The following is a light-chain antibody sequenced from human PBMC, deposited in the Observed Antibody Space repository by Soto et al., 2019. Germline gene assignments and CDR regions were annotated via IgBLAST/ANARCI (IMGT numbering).Light chain of an antibody. V-gene: IGLV2-14*01. J-gene: IGLJ1*01. Sequence: QSALTQPASVSGSPGQSITISCTGTSSDVGGYNYVSWYQQHPGKAPKLLIYEVSKRPSGISNRFSGSKSGNTASLTISGLQAEDEADYYCSSYRGSSNLDFGDGTKVTV. CDR2: EVS. CDR1: SSDVGGYNY. CDR3: SSYRGSSNLD.